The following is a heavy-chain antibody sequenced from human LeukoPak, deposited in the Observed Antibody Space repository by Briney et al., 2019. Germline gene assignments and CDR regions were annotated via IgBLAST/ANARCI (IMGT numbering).Heavy chain of an antibody. CDR1: GYTLTELS. Sequence: ASVKVSCKVSGYTLTELSMHWVRQAPGKGLEWMGGFDPEDGETIYAQKFQGRVTMTEDTSTDTAYMELSSLRSEDTAVYYCATKRRFDWLSGLDYWGQGTLVTVSS. J-gene: IGHJ4*02. D-gene: IGHD3-9*01. V-gene: IGHV1-24*01. CDR3: ATKRRFDWLSGLDY. CDR2: FDPEDGET.